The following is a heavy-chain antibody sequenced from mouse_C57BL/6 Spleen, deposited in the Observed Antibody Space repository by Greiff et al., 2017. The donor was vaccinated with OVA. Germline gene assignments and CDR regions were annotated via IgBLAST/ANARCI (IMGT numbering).Heavy chain of an antibody. CDR3: ARAYYSKGEAMDY. CDR2: ISDGGSYT. Sequence: EVKLVESGGGLVKPGGSLKLSCAASGFTFSSYAMSWVRQTPEKRLEWVATISDGGSYTYYPDNVKGRFTISRDNAKNNLYLQMSHLKSEDTAMYYCARAYYSKGEAMDYWGQGTSVTVSS. D-gene: IGHD2-5*01. J-gene: IGHJ4*01. CDR1: GFTFSSYA. V-gene: IGHV5-4*03.